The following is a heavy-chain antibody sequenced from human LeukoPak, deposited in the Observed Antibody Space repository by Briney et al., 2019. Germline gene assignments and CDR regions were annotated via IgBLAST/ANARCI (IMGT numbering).Heavy chain of an antibody. J-gene: IGHJ4*02. D-gene: IGHD1-26*01. CDR2: IVVGSGNT. CDR3: AADRAQQGGATAY. V-gene: IGHV1-58*01. CDR1: GFAFSNSA. Sequence: SVKVSCKASGFAFSNSAVQWVRQALGQRLEWIGWIVVGSGNTNYAQKFQERVTITRDMSTTTVYMELNSLRSEDTAVYYCAADRAQQGGATAYWGQGTLVTVYS.